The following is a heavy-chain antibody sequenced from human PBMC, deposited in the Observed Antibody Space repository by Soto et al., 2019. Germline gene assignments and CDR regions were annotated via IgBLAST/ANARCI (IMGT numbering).Heavy chain of an antibody. J-gene: IGHJ4*02. D-gene: IGHD1-26*01. CDR2: IYYSGST. CDR3: ARQRESGSYYFDY. Sequence: KTSETLSLTCTVSGGSISSSSYYWGWIRQPPGKGLEWIGSIYYSGSTYYNPSLKSRVTISVDTSKNQFSLKLSSVTAADPAVYYCARQRESGSYYFDYWGQGTLGTVSS. V-gene: IGHV4-39*01. CDR1: GGSISSSSYY.